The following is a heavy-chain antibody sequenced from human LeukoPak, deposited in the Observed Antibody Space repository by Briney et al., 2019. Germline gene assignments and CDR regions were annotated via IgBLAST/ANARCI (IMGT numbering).Heavy chain of an antibody. D-gene: IGHD2-15*01. CDR1: GGTFSSYA. J-gene: IGHJ4*02. Sequence: SVKVSCKASGGTFSSYAINWVRQAPGQGLERMGMIIPIFGTANYAQKFQGRVTITTDESTSTAYMELSSLRSEDTAVYYCARSLRYCSGGSCCGLYYLDYWGQGTLLTVSS. CDR2: IIPIFGTA. V-gene: IGHV1-69*05. CDR3: ARSLRYCSGGSCCGLYYLDY.